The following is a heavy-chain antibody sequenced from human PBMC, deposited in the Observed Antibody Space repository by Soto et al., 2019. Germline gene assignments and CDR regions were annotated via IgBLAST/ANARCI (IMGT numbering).Heavy chain of an antibody. CDR2: IIPIFGTA. Sequence: QVQLVQSGAEVKKLGSSVKVSCKASGGTFSSYAISWVRQAPGQGLEWMGGIIPIFGTANYAQKFQGRVTITADESTSTAYMELSSLRSEDTAVYYCAREPSAAAAAPYFDYWGQGTLVTVSS. D-gene: IGHD6-13*01. V-gene: IGHV1-69*01. CDR3: AREPSAAAAAPYFDY. CDR1: GGTFSSYA. J-gene: IGHJ4*02.